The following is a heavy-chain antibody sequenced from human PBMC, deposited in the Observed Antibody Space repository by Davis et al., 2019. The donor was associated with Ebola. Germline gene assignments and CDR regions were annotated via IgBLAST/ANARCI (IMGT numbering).Heavy chain of an antibody. Sequence: GESLKISCAASGFSFGDYAMHWVRQAPGKGLEWVSLISVDGGGTYYADSVRGRFTISRDDSKNFLYLQMNSLRTEDTALYYFTKELIGYYYYYGMDVWGQGTTVTVSS. CDR3: TKELIGYYYYYGMDV. CDR2: ISVDGGGT. J-gene: IGHJ6*02. CDR1: GFSFGDYA. D-gene: IGHD2-15*01. V-gene: IGHV3-43*02.